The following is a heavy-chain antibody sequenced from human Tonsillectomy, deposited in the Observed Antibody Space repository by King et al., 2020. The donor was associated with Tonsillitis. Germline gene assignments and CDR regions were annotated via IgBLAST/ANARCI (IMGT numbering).Heavy chain of an antibody. V-gene: IGHV3-33*08. CDR3: ARGAYEGDY. CDR2: IWYDGSNK. D-gene: IGHD5-12*01. CDR1: GFTFSSYG. Sequence: VQLVESGGGVVQPGRSLRLSCAASGFTFSSYGMHWVRQAPGKGLEWVAVIWYDGSNKYYADSVKGRFTISRDNSKNTLYLQMNSLRAEDTAVYYCARGAYEGDYWGQGTLVTVSS. J-gene: IGHJ4*02.